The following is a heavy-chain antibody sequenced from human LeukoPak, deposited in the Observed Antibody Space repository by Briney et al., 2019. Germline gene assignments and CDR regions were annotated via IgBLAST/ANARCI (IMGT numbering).Heavy chain of an antibody. CDR2: IYYSGST. CDR1: GGSISSSSYY. D-gene: IGHD3-22*01. Sequence: PSETLSLTCTVSGGSISSSSYYWGWIRQPPRKGLEWIGIIYYSGSTYYNPSLKSRVTISVDTSKNQFSLKLSSVTAADTAVYYCASTYYYDSSGYLLYFDYWGQGTRVTVSS. J-gene: IGHJ4*02. CDR3: ASTYYYDSSGYLLYFDY. V-gene: IGHV4-39*01.